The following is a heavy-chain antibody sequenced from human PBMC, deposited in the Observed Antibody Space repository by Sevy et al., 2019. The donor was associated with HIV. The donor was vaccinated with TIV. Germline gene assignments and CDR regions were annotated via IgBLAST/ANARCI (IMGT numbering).Heavy chain of an antibody. V-gene: IGHV4-59*01. D-gene: IGHD6-25*01. Sequence: SETLSLTCTVSGGSISSYYWSWIRQPPGKGLEWIGYIYYSGSTNYNPSLKSRVTISVDTSKNQFSLKLSSVTAADTAVYYCARDRGSSGRTDAFDIWGQGTMVTVSS. CDR3: ARDRGSSGRTDAFDI. CDR2: IYYSGST. CDR1: GGSISSYY. J-gene: IGHJ3*02.